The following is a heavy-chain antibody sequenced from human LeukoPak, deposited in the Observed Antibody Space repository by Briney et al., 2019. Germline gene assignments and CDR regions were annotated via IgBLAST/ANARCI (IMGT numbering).Heavy chain of an antibody. J-gene: IGHJ4*02. V-gene: IGHV3-23*01. Sequence: GGSLRLSCATSGFTLSSYAMGWVRQAAGKGLEWVSGISGSGRRSNYADYEDSVKGGFTISRDNSNNTLYLQRNSLRAEDTAVYYRAKETGYDDSSGYFWGYFDYWGQGTLVTVSS. CDR2: ISGSGRRSNYA. D-gene: IGHD3-22*01. CDR3: AKETGYDDSSGYFWGYFDY. CDR1: GFTLSSYA.